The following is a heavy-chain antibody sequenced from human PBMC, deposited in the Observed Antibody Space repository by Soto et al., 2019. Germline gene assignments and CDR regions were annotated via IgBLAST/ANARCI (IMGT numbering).Heavy chain of an antibody. D-gene: IGHD2-21*01. CDR3: ATVVIPGTRHTDFDS. J-gene: IGHJ5*01. V-gene: IGHV4-4*02. CDR2: IYRTGST. CDR1: GGSFTSNNW. Sequence: SETLSLTCAVSGGSFTSNNWWTWVRQPPGQGLEWIGEIYRTGSTNYNPSLKSRVTISLDKSENQFSLKVTSLTAADTAVYYCATVVIPGTRHTDFDSRGQGVSVTVSS.